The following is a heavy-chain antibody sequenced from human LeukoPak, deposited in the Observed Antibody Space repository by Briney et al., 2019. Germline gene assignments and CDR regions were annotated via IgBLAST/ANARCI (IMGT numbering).Heavy chain of an antibody. CDR1: GGSISSGSYY. CDR3: AIEDTAMVTDAFDI. Sequence: SQTLSLTCTVSGGSISSGSYYWSWIRQPAGKGLEWIGRIYINGNINYNPSLKSRVTISVETSKNQFSLKLSSVTAADTAVYYCAIEDTAMVTDAFDIWGQGTMVTVSS. V-gene: IGHV4-61*02. J-gene: IGHJ3*02. D-gene: IGHD5-18*01. CDR2: IYINGNI.